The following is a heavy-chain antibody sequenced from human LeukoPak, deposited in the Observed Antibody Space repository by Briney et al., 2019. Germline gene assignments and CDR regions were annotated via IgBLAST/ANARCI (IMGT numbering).Heavy chain of an antibody. CDR2: ISYDGSNK. CDR1: GFTFSSYG. Sequence: GRSLRLSCAASGFTFSSYGMHWVRQAPGKGLEWVAVISYDGSNKYYADSVKGRFTISRDNSKNTLYLQMNSLRAEDTAVYYCAPRLSRGRGNDYLFDYWGQGTLVTVSS. CDR3: APRLSRGRGNDYLFDY. V-gene: IGHV3-30*03. D-gene: IGHD3-10*01. J-gene: IGHJ4*02.